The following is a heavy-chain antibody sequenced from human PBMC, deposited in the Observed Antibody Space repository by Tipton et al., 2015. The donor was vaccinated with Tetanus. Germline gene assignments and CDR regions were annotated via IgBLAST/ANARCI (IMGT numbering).Heavy chain of an antibody. Sequence: TLSLTCTVSGGSISTRNYFWGWIRQAPGKGLEWIGNIYYSGSTDYNPSLKSRVAISVDMSKNQFSLKLSSVTAADTAVYYCARTWGVWVTSIDAFDIWGQGTKVAVSS. D-gene: IGHD3-16*01. CDR2: IYYSGST. CDR3: ARTWGVWVTSIDAFDI. J-gene: IGHJ3*02. CDR1: GGSISTRNYF. V-gene: IGHV4-39*01.